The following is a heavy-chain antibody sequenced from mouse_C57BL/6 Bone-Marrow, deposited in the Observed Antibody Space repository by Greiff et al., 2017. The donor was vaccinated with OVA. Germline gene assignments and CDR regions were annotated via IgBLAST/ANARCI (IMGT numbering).Heavy chain of an antibody. J-gene: IGHJ4*01. Sequence: EVKVVESGGGLVKPGGSLKLSCAASGFTFSSYAMSWVRQTPEKRLEWVATISDGGSYTYYPDNVKGRFTISRDNAKNNLYLQMSHLKSEDTAMYYCARDRNYYGSSPCSMDYWGQGTSVTVSS. CDR1: GFTFSSYA. CDR2: ISDGGSYT. D-gene: IGHD1-1*01. CDR3: ARDRNYYGSSPCSMDY. V-gene: IGHV5-4*01.